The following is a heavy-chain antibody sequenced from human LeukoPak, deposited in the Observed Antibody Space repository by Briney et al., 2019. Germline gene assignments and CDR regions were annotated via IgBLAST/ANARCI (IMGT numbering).Heavy chain of an antibody. CDR3: ARAPGGFHGDYSPIAY. D-gene: IGHD4-17*01. CDR2: ISAYNGNT. CDR1: GYTFTSYG. V-gene: IGHV1-18*01. Sequence: ASVKVSCKASGYTFTSYGISWVRQAPGQGLEWMGWISAYNGNTNYAQKLQGRVTMTTDTSTSTAYMELRSLRSDDTAVYYCARAPGGFHGDYSPIAYWGQGTLVTVSS. J-gene: IGHJ4*02.